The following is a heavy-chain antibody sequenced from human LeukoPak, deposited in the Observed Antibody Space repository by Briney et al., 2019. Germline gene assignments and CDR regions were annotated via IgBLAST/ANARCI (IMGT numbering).Heavy chain of an antibody. CDR2: ISAYNGNT. J-gene: IGHJ4*02. D-gene: IGHD3-22*01. CDR3: ARAVFSYDSSGYYSY. Sequence: ASVKVSCKASGYTFTSYGISWVRQAPGQGLEWMGWISAYNGNTNYAQKLQGRVTMTTDTSTSTAYMALRSLRSDDTAVYYCARAVFSYDSSGYYSYWGQGTLVTVSS. V-gene: IGHV1-18*01. CDR1: GYTFTSYG.